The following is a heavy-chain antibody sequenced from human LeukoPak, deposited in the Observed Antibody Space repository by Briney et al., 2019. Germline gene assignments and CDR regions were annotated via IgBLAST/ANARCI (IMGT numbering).Heavy chain of an antibody. Sequence: GGSLRLSCAVSGFTFSSYAMNWVRQAPGKGLEWVSVITGSGSRTYYADSVKGRFTISRDNSRNTLFLQMNSLRGEDTAVYYCAKSRLVVTAFDYWGQETLVTVSS. CDR3: AKSRLVVTAFDY. V-gene: IGHV3-23*01. CDR1: GFTFSSYA. D-gene: IGHD4-23*01. CDR2: ITGSGSRT. J-gene: IGHJ4*02.